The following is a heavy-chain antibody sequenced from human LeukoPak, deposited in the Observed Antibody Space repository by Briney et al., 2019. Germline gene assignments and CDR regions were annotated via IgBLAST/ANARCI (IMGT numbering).Heavy chain of an antibody. D-gene: IGHD2-2*01. CDR1: GFTFSNYW. V-gene: IGHV3-74*01. CDR2: ISRDGSNT. CDR3: ARVSCSSTACSLGAFDI. J-gene: IGHJ3*02. Sequence: PGGSLRLSCALSGFTFSNYWIHWVRQAPGEGLVWVSCISRDGSNTTYADCVKGRFTISRDNAKNTLYLQMNSLRAEDTAVYYCARVSCSSTACSLGAFDICGQGTMVTVSS.